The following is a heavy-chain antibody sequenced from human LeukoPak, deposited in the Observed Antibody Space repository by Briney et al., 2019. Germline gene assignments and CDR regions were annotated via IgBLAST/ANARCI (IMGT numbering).Heavy chain of an antibody. J-gene: IGHJ5*02. CDR1: GGSFSGYY. CDR3: ARLFYYYGSGSYYNTPYNWFDP. V-gene: IGHV4-34*01. Sequence: SETLSLTCAVYGGSFSGYYWSWIRQPPGKGLEWIGEINHSGSTNYNPSLKSRVTISVDTSKNQFSLKLSSVTAADTAVYYCARLFYYYGSGSYYNTPYNWFDPWGQGTLVTVSS. CDR2: INHSGST. D-gene: IGHD3-10*01.